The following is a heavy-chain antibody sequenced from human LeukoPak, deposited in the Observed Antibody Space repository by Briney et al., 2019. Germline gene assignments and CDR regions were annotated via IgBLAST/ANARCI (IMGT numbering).Heavy chain of an antibody. V-gene: IGHV1-18*01. Sequence: ASVKVSCKASGYTFTSYGISWVRQAPGQGLEWMGWISAYNGNTNYAQKLQGRVTMTTDTSTSTAYMELSSLRSEDTAVYYCARALNIVVVPAAMYDYYYGMDVWGQGTTVTVSS. CDR2: ISAYNGNT. J-gene: IGHJ6*02. D-gene: IGHD2-2*01. CDR1: GYTFTSYG. CDR3: ARALNIVVVPAAMYDYYYGMDV.